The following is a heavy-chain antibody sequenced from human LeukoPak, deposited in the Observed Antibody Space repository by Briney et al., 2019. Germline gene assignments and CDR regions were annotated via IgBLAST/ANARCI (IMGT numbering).Heavy chain of an antibody. Sequence: PGGSLRLSCAASGFTVSNNYISWVRQPPGKGPEWVSVTYGGGSTYIDSVKGRFTISRDDSKNTLYLQMNSLRVEDTAVYYCARDLSGGGSCPDFWGRGTLVTVSS. J-gene: IGHJ4*02. CDR1: GFTVSNNY. CDR3: ARDLSGGGSCPDF. CDR2: TYGGGST. V-gene: IGHV3-53*01. D-gene: IGHD2-15*01.